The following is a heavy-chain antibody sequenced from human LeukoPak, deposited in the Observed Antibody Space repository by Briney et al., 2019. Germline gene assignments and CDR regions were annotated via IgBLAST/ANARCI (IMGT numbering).Heavy chain of an antibody. CDR1: GYTFTTYG. CDR3: AGTSGSSGWYRGNWFDP. D-gene: IGHD6-19*01. Sequence: ASVKVSCKASGYTFTTYGISWVLHAPGQGLEYMGWISAYNGNTNYAQQLQGRVTMTTDTSTSTAYMELRSLRSDDTAVYYCAGTSGSSGWYRGNWFDPWGQGTLVTVSS. J-gene: IGHJ5*02. CDR2: ISAYNGNT. V-gene: IGHV1-18*01.